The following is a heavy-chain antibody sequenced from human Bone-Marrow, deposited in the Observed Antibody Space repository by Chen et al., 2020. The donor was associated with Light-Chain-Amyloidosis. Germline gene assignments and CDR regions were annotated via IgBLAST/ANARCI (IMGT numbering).Heavy chain of an antibody. CDR2: IYPDDSDA. CDR1: GYTFPNYW. Sequence: EVQLEQSGPEVKKPGESLKISCKGSGYTFPNYWIGWVRQMPGKGLEWMGVIYPDDSDARYRPSFEGQVTISADKSITTAYLQWRSRKASDTAMYYCARRRDGYNFDYWGQGTLVTVSS. J-gene: IGHJ4*02. V-gene: IGHV5-51*01. D-gene: IGHD5-12*01. CDR3: ARRRDGYNFDY.